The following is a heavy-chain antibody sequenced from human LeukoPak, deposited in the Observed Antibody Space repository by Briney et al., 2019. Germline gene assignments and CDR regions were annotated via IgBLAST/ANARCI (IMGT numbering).Heavy chain of an antibody. D-gene: IGHD3-10*01. J-gene: IGHJ3*02. CDR2: IYYSGST. V-gene: IGHV4-59*12. CDR3: ARESRRLLWFGELMTNDAFDI. Sequence: SQTLSLTCTVSGGSISSYYWSWIRQPPGKGLEWIGYIYYSGSTNYNPSLKSRVTISVDTSKNQFSLKLSSVTAADTAVYYCARESRRLLWFGELMTNDAFDIWGQGTMVTVSS. CDR1: GGSISSYY.